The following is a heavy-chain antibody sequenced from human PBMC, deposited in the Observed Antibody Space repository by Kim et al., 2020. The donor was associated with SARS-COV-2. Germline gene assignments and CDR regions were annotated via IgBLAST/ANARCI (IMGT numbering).Heavy chain of an antibody. CDR2: ISWNSGSI. Sequence: GGSLRLSCAASGFTFDDYAMHWVRQAPGKGLEWVSGISWNSGSIGYADSVKGRFTISRDNAKNSLYLQMNSLRAEDTALYYCAKDISKRRFRRLDYWGQGTLVTVSS. CDR1: GFTFDDYA. J-gene: IGHJ4*02. CDR3: AKDISKRRFRRLDY. D-gene: IGHD2-21*01. V-gene: IGHV3-9*01.